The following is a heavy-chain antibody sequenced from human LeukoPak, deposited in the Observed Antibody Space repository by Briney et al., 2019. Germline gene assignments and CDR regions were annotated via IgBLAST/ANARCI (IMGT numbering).Heavy chain of an antibody. J-gene: IGHJ6*02. D-gene: IGHD2-2*01. V-gene: IGHV1-69*01. CDR1: GGTFSSYA. CDR3: AREAGGVVVPAASNYYYYGMDV. Sequence: EASVKVSCKASGGTFSSYAISWVRQAPGQGLEWMGGIIPIFGTANYAQKFQGRVTITADESTSTAYMELGSLRSEDTAVYYCAREAGGVVVPAASNYYYYGMDVWGQGTTVTVSS. CDR2: IIPIFGTA.